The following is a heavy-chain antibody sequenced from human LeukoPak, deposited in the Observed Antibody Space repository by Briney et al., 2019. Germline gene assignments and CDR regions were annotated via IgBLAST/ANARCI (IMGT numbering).Heavy chain of an antibody. CDR1: GGSLSSGSYY. Sequence: SETLSLTCTVSGGSLSSGSYYWSWIRQPAGKGLEWIGRIYTSGSPNYNPSLKSRVTISVDTSKNQFSLKLSSVTAADTAVYYCAREYSSSSIYYYCYMDVWGKGTTVTVSS. CDR3: AREYSSSSIYYYCYMDV. V-gene: IGHV4-61*02. D-gene: IGHD6-6*01. J-gene: IGHJ6*03. CDR2: IYTSGSP.